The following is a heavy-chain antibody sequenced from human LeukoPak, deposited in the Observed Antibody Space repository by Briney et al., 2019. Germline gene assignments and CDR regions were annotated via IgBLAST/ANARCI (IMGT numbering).Heavy chain of an antibody. Sequence: GGSLRLPCAASGFTFSSYGMHWVRQAPGKGLDWVAVISFDGSNKYYADSVKGRFTISRDNSKNTLFLQLNSLRGEDTAVYYCAREDSSYDFEYWGQGTLVTVSS. CDR1: GFTFSSYG. CDR2: ISFDGSNK. J-gene: IGHJ4*02. D-gene: IGHD4-11*01. V-gene: IGHV3-30*03. CDR3: AREDSSYDFEY.